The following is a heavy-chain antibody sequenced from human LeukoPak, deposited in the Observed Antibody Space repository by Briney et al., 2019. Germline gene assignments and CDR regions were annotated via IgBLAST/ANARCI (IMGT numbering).Heavy chain of an antibody. CDR2: MTATSNTF. D-gene: IGHD5-12*01. J-gene: IGHJ1*01. CDR3: ARSLSGYDPLSAF. V-gene: IGHV3-48*04. CDR1: GFTFSSYS. Sequence: SGGSLRLSCAASGFTFSSYSMTWVRQVPGKGLEWIAYMTATSNTFYYADSVKGRFTISRDNARNSLFLQMNSLAVEDTAVYYCARSLSGYDPLSAFWGQGTLVTVSS.